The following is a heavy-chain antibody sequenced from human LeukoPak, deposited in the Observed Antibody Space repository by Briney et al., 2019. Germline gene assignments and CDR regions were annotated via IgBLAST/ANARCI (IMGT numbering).Heavy chain of an antibody. J-gene: IGHJ4*02. Sequence: PSETLSLTCAVYGGSFSGYYWSWIRQPPGKGLEWIGEINHSGSTNYNPSLKSRVTISVDTSKNQFSLKLSSVTAADTAVYYCARTTVTTDFDYWGQGTLVTVSS. V-gene: IGHV4-34*01. CDR1: GGSFSGYY. CDR2: INHSGST. CDR3: ARTTVTTDFDY. D-gene: IGHD4-11*01.